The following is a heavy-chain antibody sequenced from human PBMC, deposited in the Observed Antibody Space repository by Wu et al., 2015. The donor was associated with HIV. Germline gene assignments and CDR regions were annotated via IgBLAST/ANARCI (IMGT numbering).Heavy chain of an antibody. CDR1: GYTFMSYG. D-gene: IGHD3-22*01. CDR3: ARDLAFLYYDSSGYSKFDH. CDR2: ISAYNGNT. Sequence: KKPGASVKVSCKASGYTFMSYGISWVRQAPGQGLDWMGWISAYNGNTNYAQKFQGRVTMTTDTSTSTAYMELRSLRSDDTAVYYCARDLAFLYYDSSGYSKFDHWGQGTLVTVSS. V-gene: IGHV1-18*01. J-gene: IGHJ4*02.